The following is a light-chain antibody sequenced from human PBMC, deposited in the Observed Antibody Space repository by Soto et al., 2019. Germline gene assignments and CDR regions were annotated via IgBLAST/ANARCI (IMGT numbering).Light chain of an antibody. CDR2: EVT. Sequence: QSVLTQPASVSGSPGQSIAISCTGTRSDVGAYNYVSWYQQHPGKAPKLMISEVTNLPSGVSDRFSGSKSGNTASLTISGLQAEDEADYYCSSFTNRFTFVFGTGTKVTVL. CDR1: RSDVGAYNY. V-gene: IGLV2-14*01. CDR3: SSFTNRFTFV. J-gene: IGLJ1*01.